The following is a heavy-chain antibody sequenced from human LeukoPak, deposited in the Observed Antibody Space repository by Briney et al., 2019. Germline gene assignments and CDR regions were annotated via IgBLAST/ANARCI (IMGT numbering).Heavy chain of an antibody. D-gene: IGHD5-18*01. CDR2: IIPIFGTA. CDR3: ASGGRGYSYGFETYYYYYMDV. Sequence: ASVKVSCKASGGTFSSYAISWVRQAPGQGLEWMGGIIPIFGTANYAQKFQGRVTITTDESTSTAYMELGSLRSEDTAVYYCASGGRGYSYGFETYYYYYMDVWGKGTTVTVSS. V-gene: IGHV1-69*05. J-gene: IGHJ6*03. CDR1: GGTFSSYA.